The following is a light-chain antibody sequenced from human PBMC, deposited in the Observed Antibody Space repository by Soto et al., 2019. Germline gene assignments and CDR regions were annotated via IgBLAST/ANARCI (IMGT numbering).Light chain of an antibody. CDR2: LEGSGSY. J-gene: IGLJ3*02. CDR1: SGHSSYI. CDR3: EPWDFNPRV. Sequence: QAVVTQSSSASASLGSSVKLTCTLSSGHSSYIIAWHQQQPGKAPRYLMKLEGSGSYNKGSAVPDRFSGSSSGADRYLTISNLQFEDEADYYCEPWDFNPRVFGGGTKLTVL. V-gene: IGLV4-60*02.